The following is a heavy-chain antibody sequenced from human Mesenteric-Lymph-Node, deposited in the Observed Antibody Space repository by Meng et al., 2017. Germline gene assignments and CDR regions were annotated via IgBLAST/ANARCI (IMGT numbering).Heavy chain of an antibody. V-gene: IGHV4-30-4*01. CDR3: ARGQRSYSGSYPEWFNP. CDR2: IYYSGRT. D-gene: IGHD1-26*01. CDR1: GGSISSSDYY. Sequence: QVQVQESGPGLGKHSPTLAVNCTVSGGSISSSDYYWSWIRQPPGKGLEWIGCIYYSGRTYYNPSLKGRVTISVDTSKNQFSLNLSSVTAADTAVYYCARGQRSYSGSYPEWFNPWGQGTLVTVSS. J-gene: IGHJ5*02.